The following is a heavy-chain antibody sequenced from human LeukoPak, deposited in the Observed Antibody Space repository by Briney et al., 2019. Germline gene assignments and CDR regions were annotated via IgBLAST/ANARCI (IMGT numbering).Heavy chain of an antibody. D-gene: IGHD3-22*01. V-gene: IGHV3-23*01. CDR2: NSGSGGST. CDR3: ARGNLYYDSSGFDY. CDR1: GFTFSTYA. Sequence: GGSLRLSCAASGFTFSTYAMRWVRQAPGKGLEWVSANSGSGGSTYYADSVKGRFTISRDNAKKSLYVQMNSLRAEDTAVYYCARGNLYYDSSGFDYWGQGTLVTVSS. J-gene: IGHJ4*02.